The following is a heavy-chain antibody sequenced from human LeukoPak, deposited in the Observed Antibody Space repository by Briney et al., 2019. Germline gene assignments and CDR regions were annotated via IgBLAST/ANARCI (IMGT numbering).Heavy chain of an antibody. J-gene: IGHJ4*02. D-gene: IGHD6-19*01. V-gene: IGHV3-23*01. CDR2: ISGSGLRT. CDR3: ARGWMVKYYFDY. Sequence: GGSVRLSCAASGFIFSNYAMAWVRQTPGKGLEWVSAISGSGLRTNYADSARGRFTISRDNSKNTVDLQMDSLRAEDTAIYYCARGWMVKYYFDYWGQGTPVTVSS. CDR1: GFIFSNYA.